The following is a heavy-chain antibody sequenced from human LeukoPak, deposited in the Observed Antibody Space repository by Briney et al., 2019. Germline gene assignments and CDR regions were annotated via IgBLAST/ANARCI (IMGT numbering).Heavy chain of an antibody. CDR2: ISSSSSTI. Sequence: GGSLRLSCAASGFTSSSYGMHWVRQAPGKGLEWVSYISSSSSTIYYADSVKGRFTISRDNAKNSLYLQMNSLRDEDTAVYYCARDRESGYDSFDYWGQGTLVTVSS. CDR1: GFTSSSYG. CDR3: ARDRESGYDSFDY. V-gene: IGHV3-48*02. J-gene: IGHJ4*02. D-gene: IGHD5-12*01.